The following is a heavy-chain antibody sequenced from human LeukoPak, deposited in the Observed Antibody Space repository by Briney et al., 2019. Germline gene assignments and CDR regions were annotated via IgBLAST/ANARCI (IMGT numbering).Heavy chain of an antibody. CDR1: GYTFTSYG. Sequence: ASVKVSCKASGYTFTSYGISWVRQAPGQGLEWMGRIIPILGIANYAQKFQGRVTMTEDTSTDTAYMELSSLRSEDTAVYYCAKALETAADYYFDYWGQGTLVTVSS. V-gene: IGHV1-69*04. CDR2: IIPILGIA. D-gene: IGHD6-13*01. J-gene: IGHJ4*02. CDR3: AKALETAADYYFDY.